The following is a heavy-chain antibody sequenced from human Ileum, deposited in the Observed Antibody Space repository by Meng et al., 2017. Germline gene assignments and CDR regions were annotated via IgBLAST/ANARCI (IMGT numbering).Heavy chain of an antibody. CDR1: GGSISDSNW. CDR3: ARDLLGPAIAASGYFDP. CDR2: IYHTGST. Sequence: VQPQASGPVLVKPSGTRSLPCVVAGGSISDSNWWSWVRQPPGKVLEWIGEIYHTGSTNYNPALKSRVTMSLDKSKNQFFLDLTSVTAADTAVYYCARDLLGPAIAASGYFDPWGQGTLVTVSS. D-gene: IGHD5-12*01. J-gene: IGHJ5*02. V-gene: IGHV4-4*02.